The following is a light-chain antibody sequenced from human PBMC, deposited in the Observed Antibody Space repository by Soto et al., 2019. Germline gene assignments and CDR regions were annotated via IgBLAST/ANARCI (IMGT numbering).Light chain of an antibody. Sequence: QSVLTQSPSVSAAPGQKVTISCSGSSSNIGNNYVSWYQQLPGTAPKLLIYDNNKRPSGIPDRFSGSKSGTSGTLDITGLQTGDEDDYYCATWYGSLPGEVFGGGTKLTVL. J-gene: IGLJ2*01. CDR2: DNN. CDR1: SSNIGNNY. V-gene: IGLV1-51*01. CDR3: ATWYGSLPGEV.